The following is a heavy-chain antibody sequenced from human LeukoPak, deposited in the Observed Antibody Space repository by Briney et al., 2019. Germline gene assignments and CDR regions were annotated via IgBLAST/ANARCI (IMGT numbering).Heavy chain of an antibody. CDR3: AKCSGGSCYLDY. J-gene: IGHJ4*02. D-gene: IGHD2-15*01. CDR2: ISSSGGST. CDR1: GFTFSSYA. V-gene: IGHV3-23*01. Sequence: GGSLRLSCAASGFTFSSYAMSWVRQAPGKGLEWVSAISSSGGSTYYADSVKGRFTISRDNSKNTLYLQMNSLRAEDTAVYYCAKCSGGSCYLDYWGQGTLVTVSS.